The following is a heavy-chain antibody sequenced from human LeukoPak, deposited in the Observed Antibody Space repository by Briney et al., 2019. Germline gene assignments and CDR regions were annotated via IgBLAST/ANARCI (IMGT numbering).Heavy chain of an antibody. D-gene: IGHD2-2*02. J-gene: IGHJ5*02. CDR1: EFTFGNYD. CDR2: ISRGGSP. Sequence: GGSLRLSCVASEFTFGNYDMEWVRQAPGKGLEWVGYISRGGSPKYTDSVKGRFTISRDNAKSSLYLQMNNVRVEDSAVYYCGRREEGPHTWWSHPWGQGTLVTVSS. V-gene: IGHV3-48*01. CDR3: GRREEGPHTWWSHP.